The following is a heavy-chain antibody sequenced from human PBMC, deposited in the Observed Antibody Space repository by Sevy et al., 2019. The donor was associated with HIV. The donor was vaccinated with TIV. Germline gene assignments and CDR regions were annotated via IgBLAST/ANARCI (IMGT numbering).Heavy chain of an antibody. D-gene: IGHD6-19*01. J-gene: IGHJ4*02. CDR2: IYTSGST. CDR1: GGSISSGGYY. CDR3: ARLGYSNGYYFDF. Sequence: SETLSLTCTVSGGSISSGGYYWSWIRQHPGKGLEWIGYIYTSGSTYYNPSLKSRITMSVDTSKNQFSLKLRSVTAADTAMYNCARLGYSNGYYFDFWGQGTLVTVS. V-gene: IGHV4-31*03.